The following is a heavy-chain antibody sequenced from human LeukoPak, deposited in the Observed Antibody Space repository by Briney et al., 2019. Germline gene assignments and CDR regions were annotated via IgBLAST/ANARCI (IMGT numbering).Heavy chain of an antibody. CDR3: ARWLSYYDY. D-gene: IGHD3-22*01. V-gene: IGHV3-23*01. J-gene: IGHJ4*02. CDR2: ISGSGDTI. CDR1: GFSFSSYA. Sequence: QPGGSLRLSCAASGFSFSSYAMNWVRQAPGEGLEWVSAISGSGDTIYYADSVKGRFTISRDNSKNTLYLQMNSPRAEDTALYYCARWLSYYDYWGQGTLVTVSS.